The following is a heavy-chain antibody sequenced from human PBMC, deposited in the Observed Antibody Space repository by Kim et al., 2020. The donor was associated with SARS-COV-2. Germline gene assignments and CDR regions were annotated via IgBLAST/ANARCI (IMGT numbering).Heavy chain of an antibody. CDR3: AKPPDAVVPASSSWTYYYYYGMDV. CDR2: ISGSGGST. CDR1: GFTFSSYA. Sequence: GGSLRLSCAASGFTFSSYAMSWVRQAPGKGLEWVSAISGSGGSTYYADSVKGRFTISRDNSKNTLYLQMNSLRAEDTAVYYCAKPPDAVVPASSSWTYYYYYGMDVWGQGTTVTVSS. D-gene: IGHD2-2*01. J-gene: IGHJ6*02. V-gene: IGHV3-23*01.